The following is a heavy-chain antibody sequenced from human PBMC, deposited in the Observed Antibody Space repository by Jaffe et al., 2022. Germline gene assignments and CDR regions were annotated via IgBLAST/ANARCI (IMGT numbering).Heavy chain of an antibody. Sequence: QVQLQESGPGLVKPSETLSLTCAVSGYSISSGYYWGWIRQPPGKGLEWIGSIYHSGSTYYNPSLKSRVTISVDTSKNQFSLKLSSVTAADTAVYYCARRAQWELLYYFDYWGQGTLVTVSS. J-gene: IGHJ4*02. CDR2: IYHSGST. D-gene: IGHD1-26*01. V-gene: IGHV4-38-2*01. CDR1: GYSISSGYY. CDR3: ARRAQWELLYYFDY.